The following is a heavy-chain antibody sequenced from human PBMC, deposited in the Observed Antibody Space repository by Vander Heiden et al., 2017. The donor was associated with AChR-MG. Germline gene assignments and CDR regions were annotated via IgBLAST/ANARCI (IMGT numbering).Heavy chain of an antibody. J-gene: IGHJ4*02. D-gene: IGHD6-6*01. CDR1: GYSISSGYY. CDR3: ARGVGSSDIDF. CDR2: VYYSGST. Sequence: QVHLQESGSGLVTPSETLSLTCAVSGYSISSGYYSRWIRQPPPKGLEWIGSVYYSGSTYYNSSLKNRVTISVDMSKNQFSLKLSSVTAADTAVYYCARGVGSSDIDFWGQGTLVTVSS. V-gene: IGHV4-38-2*01.